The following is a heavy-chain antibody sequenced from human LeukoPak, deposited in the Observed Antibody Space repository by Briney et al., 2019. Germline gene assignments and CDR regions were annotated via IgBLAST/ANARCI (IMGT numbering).Heavy chain of an antibody. J-gene: IGHJ3*02. D-gene: IGHD4-17*01. V-gene: IGHV1-46*01. CDR2: INPSGGST. Sequence: ASVKVSCKASGYTFTSYYMHWVRQAPGQGLEWMGIINPSGGSTSYAQKFQGRVTMTRDTSTSTVYMELSSLRFEDTAMYYCARVYYGDYAFDAFDIWGQGTMVTVSS. CDR3: ARVYYGDYAFDAFDI. CDR1: GYTFTSYY.